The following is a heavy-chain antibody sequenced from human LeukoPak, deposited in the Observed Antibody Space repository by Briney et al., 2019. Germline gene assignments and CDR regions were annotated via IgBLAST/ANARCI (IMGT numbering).Heavy chain of an antibody. J-gene: IGHJ5*02. CDR3: AREGSRGYSIDP. D-gene: IGHD3-22*01. CDR2: IYHSGST. CDR1: GGYISSGNW. V-gene: IGHV4-4*02. Sequence: SETLSLTCAVSGGYISSGNWWSWVRQPPGKGLEWIGEIYHSGSTNYNPSLQSRVTISVDTSKNEFSLKLNSVTAADSAVYYCAREGSRGYSIDPWGQGTLVTVSS.